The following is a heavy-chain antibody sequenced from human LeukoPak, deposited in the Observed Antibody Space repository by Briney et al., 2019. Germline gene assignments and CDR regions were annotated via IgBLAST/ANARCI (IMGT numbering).Heavy chain of an antibody. D-gene: IGHD5-18*01. V-gene: IGHV4-59*01. Sequence: SETLSLTCTVSGRSISSYYWSWIRQPPGKGLEWIGYIYYSGSTNYNPSLKSRVTISVDTSKNQFSLKLSSVTAADTAVYYSARLVPNTGCDYWGQGTLVTVSA. CDR1: GRSISSYY. CDR3: ARLVPNTGCDY. CDR2: IYYSGST. J-gene: IGHJ4*02.